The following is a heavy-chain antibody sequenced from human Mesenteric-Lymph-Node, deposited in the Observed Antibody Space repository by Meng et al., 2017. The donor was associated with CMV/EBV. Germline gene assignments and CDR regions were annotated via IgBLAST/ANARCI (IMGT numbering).Heavy chain of an antibody. D-gene: IGHD2-2*02. V-gene: IGHV3-43*01. CDR2: ISWDGGST. J-gene: IGHJ4*02. Sequence: ETLSLTCAASGFTFDDYTMHWVRQAPGKGLEWVSLISWDGGSTYYADSVKGRFTTSRDNSKNSLYLQMNSLRTEDTALYYCAKDLADPNCSSTSCYSLDYWGQGTLVTVSS. CDR3: AKDLADPNCSSTSCYSLDY. CDR1: GFTFDDYT.